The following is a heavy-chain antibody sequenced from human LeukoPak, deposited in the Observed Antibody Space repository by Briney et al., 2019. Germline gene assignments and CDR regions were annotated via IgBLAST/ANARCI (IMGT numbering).Heavy chain of an antibody. CDR1: GGSVSSGSYY. D-gene: IGHD3-10*01. CDR2: IYYSGST. CDR3: ARDRAAGSDWLDP. Sequence: PSETLSLTCTVSGGSVSSGSYYWSWIRQPPGKGLEWIGYIYYSGSTNYNPSLKSRVTISVDTSKNQFSLKLSSVTAADTAVYYCARDRAAGSDWLDPWGQGTLVTVSS. V-gene: IGHV4-61*01. J-gene: IGHJ5*02.